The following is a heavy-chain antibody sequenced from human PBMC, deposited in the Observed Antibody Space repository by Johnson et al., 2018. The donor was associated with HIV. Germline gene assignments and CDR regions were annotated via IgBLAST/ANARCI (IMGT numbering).Heavy chain of an antibody. J-gene: IGHJ3*02. CDR2: VSYDGTNE. V-gene: IGHV3-30*18. D-gene: IGHD6-6*01. CDR1: GFTFRSYG. CDR3: AKGGIATRFFDI. Sequence: QVQLVESGGGLVQPGGSLRLSCAASGFTFRSYGMHWVRQAPGKGLEWVAFVSYDGTNEFYADSVKGRFTVSRDSSKNTLFLQMNSLRAEDTAVYYCAKGGIATRFFDIWGLGTMVTVSS.